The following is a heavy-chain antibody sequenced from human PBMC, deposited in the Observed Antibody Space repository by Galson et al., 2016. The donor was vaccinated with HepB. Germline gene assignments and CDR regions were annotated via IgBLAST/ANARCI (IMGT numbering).Heavy chain of an antibody. CDR1: GFVFTNFG. D-gene: IGHD1-1*01. J-gene: IGHJ4*02. Sequence: SLRLSCAASGFVFTNFGLSWVRRAPGKGLGWVASISARRTTYYSDSVQGRFTISRDNSNNTLYLQMNGMRAEDTAVYYCAKERLVRRIFDHWGQGTLLTVSS. CDR2: ISARRTT. CDR3: AKERLVRRIFDH. V-gene: IGHV3-23*01.